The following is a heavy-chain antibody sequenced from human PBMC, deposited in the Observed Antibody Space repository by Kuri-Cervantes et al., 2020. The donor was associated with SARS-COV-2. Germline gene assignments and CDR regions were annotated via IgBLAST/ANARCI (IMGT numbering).Heavy chain of an antibody. V-gene: IGHV3-33*08. J-gene: IGHJ4*02. CDR2: IWYDGSNK. Sequence: GESPKIPCAASGLTFSSYSMHWGLQAPGKGLDWVAGIWYDGSNKYYTDSVKGRFTITRDNSKNTLYLQMNSLRAEDTAVYYCTRAALGDYGDYWGQGTLVTVSS. CDR3: TRAALGDYGDY. D-gene: IGHD4-17*01. CDR1: GLTFSSYS.